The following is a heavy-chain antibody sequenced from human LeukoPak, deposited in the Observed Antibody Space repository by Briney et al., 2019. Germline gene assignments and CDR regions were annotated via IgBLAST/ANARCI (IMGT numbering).Heavy chain of an antibody. CDR3: AKVGPYGELTWGSGASGWFIPIYFDY. CDR2: ISGSGGST. CDR1: GFTFSSYA. D-gene: IGHD6-19*01. J-gene: IGHJ4*02. Sequence: GGSLRLSCAASGFTFSSYAMSWVRQAPGKGLEWVSAISGSGGSTYYADSVKGRFTISRDNSKNTLYLQMNSLRAEDTAVYYCAKVGPYGELTWGSGASGWFIPIYFDYWGQGTLVTVSS. V-gene: IGHV3-23*01.